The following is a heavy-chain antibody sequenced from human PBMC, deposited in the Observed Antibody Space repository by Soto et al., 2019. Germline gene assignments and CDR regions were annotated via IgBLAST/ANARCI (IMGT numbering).Heavy chain of an antibody. Sequence: EVQLLESGGGLVQPGGSLRLSCAASGFTFSSYAMSWVRQAPGKGLEWVSAIRGSGGITYYADTVKSRFTISSDNSQNTLYLQMNSLRAEDTAVYYCAKDSAYFDYWGQGTLVTVSS. CDR2: IRGSGGIT. CDR3: AKDSAYFDY. V-gene: IGHV3-23*01. J-gene: IGHJ4*02. CDR1: GFTFSSYA.